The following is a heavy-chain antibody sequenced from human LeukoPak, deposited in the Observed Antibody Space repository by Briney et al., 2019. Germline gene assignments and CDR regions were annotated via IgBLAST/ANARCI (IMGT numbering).Heavy chain of an antibody. V-gene: IGHV4-59*01. CDR1: GGSISSYY. CDR2: ISYSGST. J-gene: IGHJ5*02. D-gene: IGHD6-13*01. CDR3: AREGIIGYSSSGNWFDP. Sequence: SETLSLTCTVSGGSISSYYWSWIRQPPGKGLEWIGYISYSGSTNYNPSLKSRVTISVDTSKNQFSLKLSSVTAADTAVYYCAREGIIGYSSSGNWFDPWGQGTLVTVSS.